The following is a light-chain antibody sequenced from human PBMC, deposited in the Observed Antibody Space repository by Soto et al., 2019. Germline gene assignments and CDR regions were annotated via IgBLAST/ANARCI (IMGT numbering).Light chain of an antibody. CDR3: QQYGSSPRT. CDR1: QSVRSSY. CDR2: AAS. V-gene: IGKV3-20*01. Sequence: EIVLTQSPDTLSLSPGESATLSCRASQSVRSSYLAWYQQKPGQTPRLLIYAASSRATGIPDRFSGSGSGTDFSLTISRLEAEDFAVYYCQQYGSSPRTFGQGTKVDI. J-gene: IGKJ1*01.